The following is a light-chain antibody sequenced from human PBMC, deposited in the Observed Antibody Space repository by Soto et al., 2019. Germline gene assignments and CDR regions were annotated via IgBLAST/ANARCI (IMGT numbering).Light chain of an antibody. CDR1: QSVSSN. V-gene: IGKV3-15*01. CDR3: QQYNNWGT. J-gene: IGKJ1*01. Sequence: EIVMPQSPATLSVSPGERATLSCRASQSVSSNFAWYQQKPGQAPRLLIYRASTRATGIPARFSGSGSGTEFTLTISSLQSEDFAVYYCQQYNNWGTFGQGTKVDIK. CDR2: RAS.